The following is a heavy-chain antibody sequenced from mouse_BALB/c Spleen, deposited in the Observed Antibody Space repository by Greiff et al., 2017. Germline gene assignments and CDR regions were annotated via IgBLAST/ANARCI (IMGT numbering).Heavy chain of an antibody. CDR2: IDPETGGT. CDR3: TRAYYCNWFAY. D-gene: IGHD2-10*01. J-gene: IGHJ3*01. CDR1: GYTFTDYE. V-gene: IGHV1-15*01. Sequence: QVQLQQSGAELVRPGASVTLSCKASGYTFTDYEMHWVKQTPVHGLEWIGAIDPETGGTACNQKFKGKATLTADKSSSTAYMELRSLTSEDSAVYYCTRAYYCNWFAYWGQGTLVTVSA.